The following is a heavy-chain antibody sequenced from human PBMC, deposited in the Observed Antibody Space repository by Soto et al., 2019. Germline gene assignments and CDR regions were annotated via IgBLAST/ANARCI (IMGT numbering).Heavy chain of an antibody. CDR2: ISGSGGST. CDR1: GFTFSSYA. D-gene: IGHD6-13*01. J-gene: IGHJ5*02. CDR3: AKDRYSSSWYHNGFDP. V-gene: IGHV3-23*01. Sequence: EVQLLASGGGLVQPGGSLRLSCAASGFTFSSYAMSWVRQAPGKGLEWVSAISGSGGSTYYADSVKGRFTISRDNSKNTLDLQMNSLRAEDTAVYYCAKDRYSSSWYHNGFDPWCQGTLVTVS.